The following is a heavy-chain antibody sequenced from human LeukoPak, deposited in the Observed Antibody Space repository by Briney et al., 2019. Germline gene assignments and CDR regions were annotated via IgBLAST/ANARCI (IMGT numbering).Heavy chain of an antibody. CDR3: ARDSDNWNEFNAFDI. CDR2: ISAYNGYT. D-gene: IGHD1-1*01. CDR1: GYTFTSYG. V-gene: IGHV1-18*01. J-gene: IGHJ3*02. Sequence: ASVKVSCKASGYTFTSYGISWVRQAPGQGLEWMGWISAYNGYTNYAQNLQGRVTTTTDTSTSTGYMELRSLRSDDTAVYYCARDSDNWNEFNAFDIWGQGTMVTVSS.